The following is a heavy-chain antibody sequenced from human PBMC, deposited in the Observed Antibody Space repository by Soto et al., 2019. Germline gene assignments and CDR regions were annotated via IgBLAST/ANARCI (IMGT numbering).Heavy chain of an antibody. D-gene: IGHD6-6*01. CDR1: GDSVSSNSAA. V-gene: IGHV6-1*01. J-gene: IGHJ5*02. CDR3: AVEYIASSGWFDP. Sequence: QVQLQQSGPGLVKPSQTLSLTCAISGDSVSSNSAAWNWIRQSPSRGLEWLGRTYYSSRWYNDYAVSVKSRITLNPDTSKNQFSLQLNSVTPEDMAVYYCAVEYIASSGWFDPWGQGTLVTVSS. CDR2: TYYSSRWYN.